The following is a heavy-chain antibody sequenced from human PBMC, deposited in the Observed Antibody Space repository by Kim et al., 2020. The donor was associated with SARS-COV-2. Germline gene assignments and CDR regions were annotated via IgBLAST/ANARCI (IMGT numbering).Heavy chain of an antibody. CDR3: ARDLLGSLTYYDFWSGSSYYYYGMDV. CDR1: GFTFSSYS. V-gene: IGHV3-21*01. Sequence: GGSLRLSCAASGFTFSSYSMNWVRQAPGKGLEWVSSISSSSSYIYYADSVKGRFTISRDNAKNSLYLQTNSLRAEDTAVYYCARDLLGSLTYYDFWSGSSYYYYGMDVWGQGPTVTVSS. D-gene: IGHD3-3*01. J-gene: IGHJ6*02. CDR2: ISSSSSYI.